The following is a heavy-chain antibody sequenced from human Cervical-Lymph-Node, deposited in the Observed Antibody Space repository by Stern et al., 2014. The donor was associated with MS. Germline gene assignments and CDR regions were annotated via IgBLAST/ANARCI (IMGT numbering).Heavy chain of an antibody. V-gene: IGHV1-69*01. Sequence: QVQLMQSGAEVKKPGSSVKVSCKASGGTFSSYAISWVRQAPGQGLEWMGGIIPIFGTANYAQKFQGRVTITADESTSTAYMELSSLRSEDTAVYYCASERIAVAGSGFTRFDYWGQGTLVTVSS. J-gene: IGHJ4*02. CDR3: ASERIAVAGSGFTRFDY. D-gene: IGHD6-19*01. CDR1: GGTFSSYA. CDR2: IIPIFGTA.